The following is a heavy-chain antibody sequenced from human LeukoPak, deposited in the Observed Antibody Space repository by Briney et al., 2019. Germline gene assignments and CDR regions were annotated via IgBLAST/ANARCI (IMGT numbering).Heavy chain of an antibody. CDR1: GFTFSSYG. CDR3: AKDENSGCDFYFFDY. V-gene: IGHV3-30*02. D-gene: IGHD5-12*01. J-gene: IGHJ4*02. Sequence: GGPLRLSCAASGFTFSSYGMHWVRQAPGKGLEWVAFIRYDGSNKYYADSVKGRFTISRDNSKNTLYLQMNSLRAEDTAVYYCAKDENSGCDFYFFDYWGQGTLVTVSS. CDR2: IRYDGSNK.